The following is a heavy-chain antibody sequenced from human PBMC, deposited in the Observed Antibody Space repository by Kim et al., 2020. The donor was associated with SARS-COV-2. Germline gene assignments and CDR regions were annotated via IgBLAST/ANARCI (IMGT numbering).Heavy chain of an antibody. CDR3: ARDSLLWFGELLYPGLGY. V-gene: IGHV3-48*02. D-gene: IGHD3-10*01. CDR1: GFTFSSYS. CDR2: ISSSSSTI. J-gene: IGHJ4*02. Sequence: GGSLRLSCAASGFTFSSYSMNWVRQAPGKGLEWVSYISSSSSTIYYADSVKGRFTISRDNAKNSLYLQMNSLRDGDTAVYYCARDSLLWFGELLYPGLGYWGQGALVTVSS.